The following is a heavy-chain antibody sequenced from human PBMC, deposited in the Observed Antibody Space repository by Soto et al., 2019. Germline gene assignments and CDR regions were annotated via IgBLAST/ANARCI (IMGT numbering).Heavy chain of an antibody. Sequence: GESLKISCAASGFTFSSYAVSWVRQAPGKGPEWIASISGSGSKIYYADSVKGRVTISRDNSKNTLYLQMSSLRAEDTAVYYCAKLFYYYDSSGYYYFDYLGQGTLVTVSS. CDR3: AKLFYYYDSSGYYYFDY. CDR2: ISGSGSKI. J-gene: IGHJ4*02. V-gene: IGHV3-23*01. CDR1: GFTFSSYA. D-gene: IGHD3-22*01.